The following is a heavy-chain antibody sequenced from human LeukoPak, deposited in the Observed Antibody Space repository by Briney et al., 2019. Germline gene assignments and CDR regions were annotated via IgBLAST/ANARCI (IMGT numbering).Heavy chain of an antibody. CDR2: IYHSGST. D-gene: IGHD3-10*01. CDR1: GYSISSGYY. CDR3: ARRVRWFSYYYMDV. V-gene: IGHV4-38-2*02. Sequence: TSETLSLTCTVSGYSISSGYYWGWIRQPPGKGLEWIGSIYHSGSTYYNPSLKSRVTISVDTSKNQFSLKLSSVTAADTAVYYCARRVRWFSYYYMDVWGKGTTVTISS. J-gene: IGHJ6*03.